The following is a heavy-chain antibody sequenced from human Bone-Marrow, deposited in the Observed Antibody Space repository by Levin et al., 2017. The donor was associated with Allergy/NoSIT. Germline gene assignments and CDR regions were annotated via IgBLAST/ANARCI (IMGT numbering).Heavy chain of an antibody. J-gene: IGHJ4*02. CDR1: GGSISSGGYY. CDR3: ARVGRSTSCYAGAAFDRTCPVWRGYFDY. D-gene: IGHD2-2*01. CDR2: IYYSGST. V-gene: IGHV4-31*03. Sequence: SETLSLTCTVSGGSISSGGYYWSWIRQHPGKGLEWIGYIYYSGSTYYNPSLKSRVTISVDTSKNQFSLKLSSVTAADTAVYYCARVGRSTSCYAGAAFDRTCPVWRGYFDYWGQGTLVTVSS.